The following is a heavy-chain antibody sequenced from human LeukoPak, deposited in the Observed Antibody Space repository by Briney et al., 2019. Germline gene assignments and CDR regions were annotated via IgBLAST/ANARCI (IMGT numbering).Heavy chain of an antibody. J-gene: IGHJ6*03. CDR2: IYYSGST. V-gene: IGHV4-39*07. CDR3: ARVSEGYCSSTSCYTNYYYYYYMDV. Sequence: SETLSLTCTVSGGSISSSSYYWGWIRQPPGKGLEWIGSIYYSGSTYYNPSLKSRVTISVDTSKNQFSLKLSSVTAADTAVYYCARVSEGYCSSTSCYTNYYYYYYMDVWGKGTTVTISS. D-gene: IGHD2-2*01. CDR1: GGSISSSSYY.